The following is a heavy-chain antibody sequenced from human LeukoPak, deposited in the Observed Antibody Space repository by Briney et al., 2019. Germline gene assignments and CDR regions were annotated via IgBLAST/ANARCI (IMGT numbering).Heavy chain of an antibody. CDR3: ATERWLQLSTLDY. Sequence: GGSLRLSCAASGFTFSSYAMHWVRQAPGKGLEWVAVISYDGSNKYYADSVKGRFTISRDNSKNTLYLQMNSLRAEDTAVYYCATERWLQLSTLDYWGQETLVTVSS. CDR1: GFTFSSYA. D-gene: IGHD5-24*01. CDR2: ISYDGSNK. V-gene: IGHV3-30-3*01. J-gene: IGHJ4*02.